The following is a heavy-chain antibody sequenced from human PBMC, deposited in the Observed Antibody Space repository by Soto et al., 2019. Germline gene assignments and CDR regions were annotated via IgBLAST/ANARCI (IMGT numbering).Heavy chain of an antibody. CDR2: FGVSGDTT. CDR1: GFTFTSYA. J-gene: IGHJ6*02. CDR3: ARGDYYGSGGPVYYYYYGMDV. V-gene: IGHV3-23*01. D-gene: IGHD3-10*01. Sequence: PGGSLRLSCAASGFTFTSYAMSWVRQAPGKGLEWVSVFGVSGDTTFYADSVKGRFTISRDNSKNTLYLQMDSLRAEDTAVYYCARGDYYGSGGPVYYYYYGMDVWGQGTTVTVSS.